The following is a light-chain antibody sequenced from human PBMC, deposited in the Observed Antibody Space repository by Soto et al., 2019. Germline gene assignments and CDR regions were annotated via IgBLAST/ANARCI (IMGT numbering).Light chain of an antibody. CDR1: QSVSSTY. CDR3: HQRSSWPQS. J-gene: IGKJ1*01. CDR2: GAS. Sequence: EIVLTQSPGTLSLAPGERATLSCRASQSVSSTYLAWFQQQPGQAPRLLIYGASHRATGIPARFSGSGSETDFTLTISSLEPEDFAVYYCHQRSSWPQSFGQGTKVDIK. V-gene: IGKV3-11*01.